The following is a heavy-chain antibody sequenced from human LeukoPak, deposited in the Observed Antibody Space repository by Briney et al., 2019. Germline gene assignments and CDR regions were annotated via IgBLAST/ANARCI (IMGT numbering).Heavy chain of an antibody. D-gene: IGHD2-21*02. CDR3: ARGQYCGGDCGYYYYYGMDV. CDR2: IYSGGST. V-gene: IGHV3-66*01. J-gene: IGHJ6*02. Sequence: GGSLRLSCAASGFTVSSNYMSWVRQAPGKGLEWVSVIYSGGSTYYADSVKGRFTISRDNSKNMLYLQMNSLRAEDTAVYYCARGQYCGGDCGYYYYYGMDVWGQGTTVTVSS. CDR1: GFTVSSNY.